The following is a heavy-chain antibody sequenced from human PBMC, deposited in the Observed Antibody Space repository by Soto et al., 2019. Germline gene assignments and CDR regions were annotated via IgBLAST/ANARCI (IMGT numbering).Heavy chain of an antibody. CDR3: ARRTYYYGSGSHWDY. Sequence: QVQLVQSGAEVKKPGASVKVSCKASGYTFTGYYMHWVRQAPGQGLEWMGWINPNSGGTNYAQKFQGRVTMTRDTSISTAYMELSRLRSDDTAVYYCARRTYYYGSGSHWDYWGQGTLVTVSS. D-gene: IGHD3-10*01. J-gene: IGHJ4*02. V-gene: IGHV1-2*02. CDR1: GYTFTGYY. CDR2: INPNSGGT.